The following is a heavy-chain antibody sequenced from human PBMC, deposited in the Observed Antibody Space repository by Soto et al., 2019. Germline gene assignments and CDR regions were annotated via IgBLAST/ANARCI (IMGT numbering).Heavy chain of an antibody. J-gene: IGHJ5*02. CDR3: GTDEGFILGAVA. CDR1: GFTFSSYW. CDR2: MNQDGSEK. V-gene: IGHV3-7*01. Sequence: EVQLVESGGGLAQPGGSLRLSCAVSGFTFSSYWMSWVGQAPGKGLEWVANMNQDGSEKYYVDSVKGRFTISRDNAKNSLYLQMNSLRAEDTAIYYCGTDEGFILGAVAWGQGTLVTVSS. D-gene: IGHD1-26*01.